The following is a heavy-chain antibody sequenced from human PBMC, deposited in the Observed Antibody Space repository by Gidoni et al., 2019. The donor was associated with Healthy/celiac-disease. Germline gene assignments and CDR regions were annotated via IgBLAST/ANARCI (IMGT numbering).Heavy chain of an antibody. J-gene: IGHJ6*02. V-gene: IGHV4-34*01. CDR3: ARGEIHMVRGVIIEYYYYYYGMDV. D-gene: IGHD3-10*01. Sequence: QVQLQQWGAGLLKPSETLSLTCAVYGGSFSGYYWSWIRQPPGKGLEWIGEINHSGSTNYNPSLKSRVTISVDTSKNQFSLKLSSVTAADTAVYYCARGEIHMVRGVIIEYYYYYYGMDVWGQGTTVTVSS. CDR2: INHSGST. CDR1: GGSFSGYY.